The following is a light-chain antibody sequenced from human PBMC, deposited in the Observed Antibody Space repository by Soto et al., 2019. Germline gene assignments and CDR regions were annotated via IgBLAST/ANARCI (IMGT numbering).Light chain of an antibody. V-gene: IGKV3-15*01. CDR3: QQYNNWPRT. CDR2: GAS. Sequence: EIVMTQSPATLSVSPGERATLSCRASQSVSSNLAWYQQKHGQAPRXLIYGASTRATGIPARFSGSGSGTELTITISSLLSEDFAVYDCQQYNNWPRTFGQGTKVDIK. CDR1: QSVSSN. J-gene: IGKJ1*01.